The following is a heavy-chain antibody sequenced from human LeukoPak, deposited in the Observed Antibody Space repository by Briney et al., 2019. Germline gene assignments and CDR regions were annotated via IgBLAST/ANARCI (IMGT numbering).Heavy chain of an antibody. CDR1: GDSVSDYKW. V-gene: IGHV4-4*02. CDR2: IFSSGVT. J-gene: IGHJ6*04. CDR3: AKAAAYNLDV. Sequence: SGTLSLTCAVSGDSVSDYKWWSWVRQPPGKGLEWIGEIFSSGVTNYNPSLKSRVTILIHKSENQFTLRLSSVTAADTAIYYCAKAAAYNLDVWGKGTTVTVSS. D-gene: IGHD5-24*01.